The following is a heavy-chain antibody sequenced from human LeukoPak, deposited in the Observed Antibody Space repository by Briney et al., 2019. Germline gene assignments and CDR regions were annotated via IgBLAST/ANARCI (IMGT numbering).Heavy chain of an antibody. V-gene: IGHV1-18*04. J-gene: IGHJ4*02. D-gene: IGHD4/OR15-4a*01. CDR2: ISAYNGNT. CDR1: GHTFTNYG. Sequence: ASVKVSCKASGHTFTNYGISWVRQAPGQGLEWMGWISAYNGNTNYAQRLQGRVTVTTETSTSTAYMELRSLRPDDTAIYYCARKPTAYPNDYWGQGTLVTVSS. CDR3: ARKPTAYPNDY.